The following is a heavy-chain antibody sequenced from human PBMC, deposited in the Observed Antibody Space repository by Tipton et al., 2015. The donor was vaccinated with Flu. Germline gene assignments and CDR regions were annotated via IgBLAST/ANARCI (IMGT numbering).Heavy chain of an antibody. D-gene: IGHD6-19*01. CDR3: AGERHRIAVAGSGDY. CDR2: ISSSGSTI. Sequence: SLRLSCAASGFTFSDYYMSWIRQAPGKGLEWVSYISSSGSTIYYADSVKGRFTISRDNAKNSLYLQMNSLRAEDTAVYYCAGERHRIAVAGSGDYWGQGTLVTVSS. V-gene: IGHV3-11*01. CDR1: GFTFSDYY. J-gene: IGHJ4*02.